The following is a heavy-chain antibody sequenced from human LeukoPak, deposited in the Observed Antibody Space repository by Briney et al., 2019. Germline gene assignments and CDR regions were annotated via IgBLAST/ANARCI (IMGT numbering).Heavy chain of an antibody. V-gene: IGHV6-1*01. D-gene: IGHD3-22*01. J-gene: IGHJ4*02. Sequence: SQTLSLTCVISGDSVSSNSAAWNWIRQSPSRGLEWLGRTYYRSKWYNDYAVSVKSRITINPDTSKNQFSLQLNSMTPEDTAVYYCARGYYDSSGYNFDYWGQGTLVTVSS. CDR2: TYYRSKWYN. CDR3: ARGYYDSSGYNFDY. CDR1: GDSVSSNSAA.